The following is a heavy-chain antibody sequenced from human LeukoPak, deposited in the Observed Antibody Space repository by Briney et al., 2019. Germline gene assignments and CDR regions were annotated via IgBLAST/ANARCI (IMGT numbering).Heavy chain of an antibody. J-gene: IGHJ3*01. CDR3: AREPRINMSPDAFDF. CDR1: GYTFTDYY. Sequence: GASVKVSCKTSGYTFTDYYLHWVRQAPGQGLERMGWIKSNSGGIHYSQKFQDRVSITRDTSINTVYMELSSLTSGDTAIYYCAREPRINMSPDAFDFWGQGTLVTVFS. D-gene: IGHD3-10*02. V-gene: IGHV1-2*02. CDR2: IKSNSGGI.